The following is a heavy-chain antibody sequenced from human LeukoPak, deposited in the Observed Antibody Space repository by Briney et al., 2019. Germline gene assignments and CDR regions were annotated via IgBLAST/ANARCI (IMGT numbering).Heavy chain of an antibody. V-gene: IGHV4-39*07. D-gene: IGHD6-19*01. CDR2: IYYSGST. CDR3: ARGREQWLVRLRNGFQH. J-gene: IGHJ1*01. Sequence: SETLSLTCTVSGCSISSSSYYWGRIRQPPGKGLEWVGSIYYSGSTYYNPSLKSRVTISVDTSKNQFSLKLSSVTAAATAVYYCARGREQWLVRLRNGFQHWGQGTLVTVSS. CDR1: GCSISSSSYY.